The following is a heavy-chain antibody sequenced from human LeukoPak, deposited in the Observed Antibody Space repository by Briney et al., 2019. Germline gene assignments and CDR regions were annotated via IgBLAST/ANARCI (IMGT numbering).Heavy chain of an antibody. D-gene: IGHD4-17*01. CDR2: ISGSGGST. V-gene: IGHV3-23*01. J-gene: IGHJ4*02. Sequence: GGSLRLSCAASGFTFDDYGMSWVRQAPGKGLEWVSAISGSGGSTYYADSVKGRFTISRDNSKNTLYLQMNSLRAEDTAVYYCAKDRKGDSGDYFYYFDYWGQGVLLTVSS. CDR1: GFTFDDYG. CDR3: AKDRKGDSGDYFYYFDY.